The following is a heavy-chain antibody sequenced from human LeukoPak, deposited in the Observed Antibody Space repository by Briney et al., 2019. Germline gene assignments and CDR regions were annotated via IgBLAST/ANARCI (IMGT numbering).Heavy chain of an antibody. V-gene: IGHV3-33*01. CDR3: TTLENDGPRNR. D-gene: IGHD1/OR15-1a*01. Sequence: GGSLRLSCAVSEFTFTTYVMHWVRQAPGKGLEWVAVIWYDGNNKYYADSVKGRFTISRDNSKNTLYLQMNSLKTEDTALYYCTTLENDGPRNRGGQGTLVTVSS. CDR1: EFTFTTYV. J-gene: IGHJ4*02. CDR2: IWYDGNNK.